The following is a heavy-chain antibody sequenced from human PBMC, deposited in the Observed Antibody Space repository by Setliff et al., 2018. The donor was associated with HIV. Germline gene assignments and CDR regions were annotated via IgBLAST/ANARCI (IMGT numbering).Heavy chain of an antibody. Sequence: SETLSLTCGLYGGSFSDYYWTWIRQPPGKGLEWIGEINHSGSTNYNPSLKSRVTISLDASKNQFSLKLSSVTAADTAVYFCARGFPRNPTGSRYSYYYMDVWGKGTTVTVSS. CDR2: INHSGST. D-gene: IGHD2-15*01. J-gene: IGHJ6*03. CDR1: GGSFSDYY. V-gene: IGHV4-34*01. CDR3: ARGFPRNPTGSRYSYYYMDV.